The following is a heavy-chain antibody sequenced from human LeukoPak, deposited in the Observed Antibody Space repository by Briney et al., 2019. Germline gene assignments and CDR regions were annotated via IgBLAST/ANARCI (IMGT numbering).Heavy chain of an antibody. D-gene: IGHD4-23*01. CDR1: GDSISSGGYY. Sequence: PSETLSLTCTVSGDSISSGGYYWSWIRQHPGKGLEWIGYIYYSGSTYYNPSLKSRVTISVDTSKNQFSLKLSSVTAADTAVYYCAREDYGGNSGNDYWGQGTLVTVSS. J-gene: IGHJ4*02. CDR3: AREDYGGNSGNDY. V-gene: IGHV4-31*03. CDR2: IYYSGST.